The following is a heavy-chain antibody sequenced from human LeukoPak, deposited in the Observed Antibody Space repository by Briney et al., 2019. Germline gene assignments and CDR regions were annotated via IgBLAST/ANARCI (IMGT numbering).Heavy chain of an antibody. J-gene: IGHJ5*02. CDR3: ARAVIVVAAATQRNWFDP. CDR1: GRSFSGYY. Sequence: SETLSLTCAVYGRSFSGYYWTWIRQTPGKGLEWMREINHSGITDYNPSLRSRVTISVDTSKNQFSLKLSSVTAADTAIYYCARAVIVVAAATQRNWFDPWGQGTLVTVSS. V-gene: IGHV4-34*01. CDR2: INHSGIT. D-gene: IGHD2-15*01.